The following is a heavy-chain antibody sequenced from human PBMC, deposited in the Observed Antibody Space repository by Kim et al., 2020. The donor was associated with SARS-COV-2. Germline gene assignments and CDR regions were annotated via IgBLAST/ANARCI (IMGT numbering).Heavy chain of an antibody. CDR3: ARGFTFGGVIHDY. V-gene: IGHV4-59*09. Sequence: YNPSPQRRETISVDTSKNQFSLKLSSVTAADTAVYYCARGFTFGGVIHDYWGQGTLVTVSS. D-gene: IGHD3-16*02. J-gene: IGHJ4*02.